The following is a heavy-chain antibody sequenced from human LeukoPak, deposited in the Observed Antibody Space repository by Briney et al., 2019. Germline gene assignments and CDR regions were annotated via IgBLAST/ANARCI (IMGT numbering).Heavy chain of an antibody. Sequence: SQTLSLTCTVSGGSISSGSYYWSWIRQPAGKGLEWIGRIYTSGSTNYNPSLKSRVTMSVDTSKNQFSLKLSSVTAADTAVYYCARSPSSWYDILTGYPCCYFDYWGQGTLVTVSS. D-gene: IGHD3-9*01. CDR2: IYTSGST. J-gene: IGHJ4*02. CDR1: GGSISSGSYY. CDR3: ARSPSSWYDILTGYPCCYFDY. V-gene: IGHV4-61*02.